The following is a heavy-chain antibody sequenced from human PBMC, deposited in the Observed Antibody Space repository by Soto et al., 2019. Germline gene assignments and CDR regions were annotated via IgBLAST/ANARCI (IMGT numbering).Heavy chain of an antibody. J-gene: IGHJ5*02. CDR3: ARVRGVAVAGTAYYAGWFDP. D-gene: IGHD6-19*01. CDR2: IIPIFGTA. CDR1: GGTFSSYA. V-gene: IGHV1-69*13. Sequence: SVKVSCKASGGTFSSYAISWVRQAPGQGLEWMGGIIPIFGTANYAQKFQGRVTITADESTSTAYMELSSLRSEDTAVYYCARVRGVAVAGTAYYAGWFDPWGQGTLVTVSS.